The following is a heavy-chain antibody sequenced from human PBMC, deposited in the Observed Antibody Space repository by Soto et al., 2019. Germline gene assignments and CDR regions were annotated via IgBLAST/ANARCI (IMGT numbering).Heavy chain of an antibody. CDR3: TRHRSSDILTGPYWYFDL. CDR1: GFTFSGSA. J-gene: IGHJ2*01. Sequence: EVQLVESGGGLVQPGGSLKLSCAASGFTFSGSAMHWVRQASGKGLEWVGRIRSKANSYATAYAASVKGRFTISRDDSKHTAYLQMNSLKTEDTAVYYCTRHRSSDILTGPYWYFDLWGRGTLVTVSS. D-gene: IGHD3-9*01. CDR2: IRSKANSYAT. V-gene: IGHV3-73*02.